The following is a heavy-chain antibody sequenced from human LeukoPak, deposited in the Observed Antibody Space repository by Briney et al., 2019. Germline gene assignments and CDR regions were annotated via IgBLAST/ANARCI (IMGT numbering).Heavy chain of an antibody. V-gene: IGHV3-33*06. Sequence: PGKSLRLSCTASGFTFSGYGMHWVRQAPGKGREWVAIIWYDGSKRYYADSVKGRFTISRDNFKNTLYLEMNTLRAEDTAVYYCAKDHTSASPGDWGQGTLVTVSS. CDR1: GFTFSGYG. CDR2: IWYDGSKR. J-gene: IGHJ4*02. D-gene: IGHD1-26*01. CDR3: AKDHTSASPGD.